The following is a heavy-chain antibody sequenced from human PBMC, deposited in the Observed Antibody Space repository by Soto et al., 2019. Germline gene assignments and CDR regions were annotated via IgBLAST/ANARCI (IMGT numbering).Heavy chain of an antibody. D-gene: IGHD3-22*01. V-gene: IGHV3-30*18. CDR3: AKDTSSGPFDY. CDR1: GFTFSSYG. CDR2: ISYDGSNK. J-gene: IGHJ4*02. Sequence: GGSLRLSCAASGFTFSSYGMHWVRQAPGKGLEWVAVISYDGSNKYYADSVKGRFTISRDNSKNTLYLQMNSLRAEDTAVYYCAKDTSSGPFDYWGQGTLVTVSS.